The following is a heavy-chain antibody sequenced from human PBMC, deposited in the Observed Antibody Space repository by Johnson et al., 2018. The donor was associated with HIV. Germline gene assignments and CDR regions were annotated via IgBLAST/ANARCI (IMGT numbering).Heavy chain of an antibody. CDR2: ITWNSGEI. CDR3: VREEGNDILTRGDAFDI. CDR1: GFTFDDYV. J-gene: IGHJ3*02. Sequence: EVQLVESGGGLVQPGRSLRLSCVASGFTFDDYVMHWVRQAPGRGLEWVSGITWNSGEIDYADSVEGRFTISRDNTKNSLYLQMNSLRAEDTAVYYCVREEGNDILTRGDAFDIWGQGTMFTVSS. D-gene: IGHD3-9*01. V-gene: IGHV3-9*01.